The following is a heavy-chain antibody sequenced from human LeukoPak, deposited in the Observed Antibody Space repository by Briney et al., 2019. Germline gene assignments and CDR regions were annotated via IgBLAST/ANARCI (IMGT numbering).Heavy chain of an antibody. V-gene: IGHV3-20*04. CDR3: ARGFRNGPFDC. Sequence: GGSLRLSCEASGFTLDDYGMSWVRRVPGKGLEWVSGINRNGDNTDYADSVKGRFTISRDNAKNSHFLQMNSLRVEDTAFYYCARGFRNGPFDCWGQGTLVTVSS. D-gene: IGHD2-8*01. J-gene: IGHJ4*02. CDR2: INRNGDNT. CDR1: GFTLDDYG.